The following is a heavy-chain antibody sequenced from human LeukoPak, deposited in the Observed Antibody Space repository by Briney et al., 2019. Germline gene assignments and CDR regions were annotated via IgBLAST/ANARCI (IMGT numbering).Heavy chain of an antibody. D-gene: IGHD3-3*01. Sequence: PGGSLRLSCAASGFIFKDYWMIWVRQAPGKGLEWVANIKQDGSEKYYVDSVKGRFTISRDNAKNSLYLQMNSLRAEDTAVYYCAKDSSKGDYDFWSGYNLGNAFDIWGQGTMVTVSS. CDR2: IKQDGSEK. V-gene: IGHV3-7*03. CDR1: GFIFKDYW. J-gene: IGHJ3*02. CDR3: AKDSSKGDYDFWSGYNLGNAFDI.